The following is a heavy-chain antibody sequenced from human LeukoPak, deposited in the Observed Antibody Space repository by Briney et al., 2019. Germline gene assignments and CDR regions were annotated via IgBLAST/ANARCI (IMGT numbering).Heavy chain of an antibody. CDR3: ARGPAADY. CDR1: GGSFSGYY. Sequence: PSETLSLTCAVYGGSFSGYYWSWIRRPPGKGLEWIGEINHSGSTNYNPSLKSRVTISVDTSKNQFSLKLSSVTAADTAVYYCARGPAADYWGQGTLVTVSS. D-gene: IGHD2-15*01. CDR2: INHSGST. J-gene: IGHJ4*02. V-gene: IGHV4-34*01.